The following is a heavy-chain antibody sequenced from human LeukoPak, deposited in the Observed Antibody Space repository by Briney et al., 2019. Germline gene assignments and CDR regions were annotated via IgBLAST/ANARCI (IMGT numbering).Heavy chain of an antibody. D-gene: IGHD3-3*01. CDR2: ISYDGSNE. CDR1: GFTFSSYE. CDR3: ARGGYYGSGRYYFDS. V-gene: IGHV3-30*04. Sequence: GGSLRLSCAASGFTFSSYEMNWVRQAPGKGLEWVAIISYDGSNEYYADSVKGRFTISRDNSKNTLYLQMNSLRAADTAVYYCARGGYYGSGRYYFDSWGQGTLVTVSS. J-gene: IGHJ4*02.